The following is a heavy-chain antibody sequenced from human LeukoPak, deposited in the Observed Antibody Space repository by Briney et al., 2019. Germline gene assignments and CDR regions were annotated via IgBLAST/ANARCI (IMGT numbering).Heavy chain of an antibody. J-gene: IGHJ4*02. CDR1: GFTFSSYW. V-gene: IGHV3-74*01. Sequence: GGSLRLSCAASGFTFSSYWMHWVRQAPGKGLVWVSRIDSDGSSTRYADSVKGRFTISRDNAKNTLYLQMNSLRAEDTAVYYCARDDLKAVAGFTGWGQGTLVTVSS. CDR2: IDSDGSST. D-gene: IGHD6-19*01. CDR3: ARDDLKAVAGFTG.